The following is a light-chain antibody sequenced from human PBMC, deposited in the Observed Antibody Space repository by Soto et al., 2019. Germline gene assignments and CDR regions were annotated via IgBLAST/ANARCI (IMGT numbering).Light chain of an antibody. Sequence: EIVLTQSPGTLSLSPGERATLSCRSSQSVSSNYLAWCQQKPDQAPRLVIYDVSGRATGIPARFSGSGSGTDFPLTISRLEPEYFAVYYCHQYGSSPTFGQGTKVEIK. CDR2: DVS. CDR1: QSVSSNY. J-gene: IGKJ1*01. V-gene: IGKV3-20*01. CDR3: HQYGSSPT.